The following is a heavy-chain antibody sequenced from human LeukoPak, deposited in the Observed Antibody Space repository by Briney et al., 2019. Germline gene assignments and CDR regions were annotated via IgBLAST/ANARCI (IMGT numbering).Heavy chain of an antibody. CDR2: IYSGGST. D-gene: IGHD5-24*01. J-gene: IGHJ4*02. Sequence: GGSLRLSCAASGFTFSSYAMSWVRQAPGKGLEWVSVIYSGGSTYYADSVKGRFTISRDNSKNTLYLQMNSLRAEDTAVYYCASPRDGWGQGTLVTVSS. CDR1: GFTFSSYA. V-gene: IGHV3-53*01. CDR3: ASPRDG.